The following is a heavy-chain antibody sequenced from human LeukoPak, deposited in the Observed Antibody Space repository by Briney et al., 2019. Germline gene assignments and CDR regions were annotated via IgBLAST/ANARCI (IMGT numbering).Heavy chain of an antibody. V-gene: IGHV4-4*02. J-gene: IGHJ4*02. CDR2: IYHSGST. CDR3: WYYGSGSYYAY. D-gene: IGHD3-10*01. CDR1: GGSISSSNW. Sequence: SETLSLTCAVSGGSISSSNWWSWVRQPPGKGLEWIGEIYHSGSTNYNPSLKSRVTISVDKSKNQFSLKLSSVTAADTAVYYCWYYGSGSYYAYWGQGTLVTVSS.